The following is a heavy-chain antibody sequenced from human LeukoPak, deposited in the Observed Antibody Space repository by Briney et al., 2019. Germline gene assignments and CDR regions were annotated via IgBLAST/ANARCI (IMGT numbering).Heavy chain of an antibody. J-gene: IGHJ4*02. D-gene: IGHD2-21*02. CDR3: AREAYCGGDCYYFDY. V-gene: IGHV3-30-3*01. Sequence: GRSLRLSCAASGFTFSSYAMHWVRQAPGKGLEWVAVISYDGSNKYYADSVKGRFTISRDNSKNTLYLQMNSLRAEDTAVYYCAREAYCGGDCYYFDYWGQGTLVTVSS. CDR2: ISYDGSNK. CDR1: GFTFSSYA.